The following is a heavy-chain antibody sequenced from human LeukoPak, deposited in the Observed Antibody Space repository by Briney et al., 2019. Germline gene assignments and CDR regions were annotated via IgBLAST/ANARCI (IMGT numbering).Heavy chain of an antibody. D-gene: IGHD2-21*02. V-gene: IGHV3-21*01. CDR2: ISSSSSYI. J-gene: IGHJ6*02. Sequence: GGSLRLSCAASGFTFSSYSMNWVRQAPGKGLEWVSSISSSSSYIYYADSVKGRFTISRDNAKNSLYLQMNSLRAEDTAVYYCARGPAAVTAIHGYYYGMDVWGQGTTVTVSS. CDR1: GFTFSSYS. CDR3: ARGPAAVTAIHGYYYGMDV.